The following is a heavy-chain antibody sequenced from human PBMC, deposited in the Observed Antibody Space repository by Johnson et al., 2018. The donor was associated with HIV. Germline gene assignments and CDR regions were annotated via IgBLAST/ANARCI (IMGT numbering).Heavy chain of an antibody. V-gene: IGHV3-30-3*01. CDR1: GFTFSSYS. CDR3: ARSVHDYSDYLRGTDACDI. CDR2: ISYDGSNK. Sequence: QVQLVESGGGVVQPGRSLRLSCAASGFTFSSYSMHWVRQAPGKGLEWVAVISYDGSNKYYAGSVKGRFTISRDNSKNTLYLQMTKLRAEDTAVYYGARSVHDYSDYLRGTDACDIWGQGTLVIVSS. J-gene: IGHJ3*02. D-gene: IGHD4-11*01.